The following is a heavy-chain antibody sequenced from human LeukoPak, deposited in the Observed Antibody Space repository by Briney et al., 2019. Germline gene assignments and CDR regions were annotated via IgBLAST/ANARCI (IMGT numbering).Heavy chain of an antibody. Sequence: PSETLSLTCTVSGGSISSSRYYWGWIRQPPGKGLEWIGSIYYSGSTYYNPSLKSRVTISVDTSKNQFSLKLSSVTAADTAVYYCARVVVAAILYFDYWGQGTLVTVPS. CDR2: IYYSGST. J-gene: IGHJ4*02. CDR3: ARVVVAAILYFDY. D-gene: IGHD2-15*01. CDR1: GGSISSSRYY. V-gene: IGHV4-39*01.